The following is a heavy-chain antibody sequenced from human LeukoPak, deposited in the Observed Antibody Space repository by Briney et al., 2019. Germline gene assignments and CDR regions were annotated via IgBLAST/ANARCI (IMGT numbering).Heavy chain of an antibody. J-gene: IGHJ4*02. Sequence: PSETLSLTCAVSGYSISSGYYWGWIRQPPGKGLEWIGSIYHSGSTYYNPSLKSRVTISVDTSKNQFSLKLSSVTAADTAVYYCARIFSFYFDYWGRGTLVTVSS. CDR3: ARIFSFYFDY. V-gene: IGHV4-38-2*01. CDR1: GYSISSGYY. CDR2: IYHSGST. D-gene: IGHD2-15*01.